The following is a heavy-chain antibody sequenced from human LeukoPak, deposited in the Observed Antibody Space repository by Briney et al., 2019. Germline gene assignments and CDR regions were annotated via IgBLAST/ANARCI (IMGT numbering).Heavy chain of an antibody. CDR1: GFTFSTYW. CDR2: INMDGTTI. D-gene: IGHD3-22*01. Sequence: PGGSPRLSCAASGFTFSTYWMHWVRQSPGKGLVWVSRINMDGTTISYAGSVEGRFTISRDNAKNTLYLQMNSLRAEDTAVYYCAKDGDSSGYYYYYYYMDVRGKGTTVTVSS. CDR3: AKDGDSSGYYYYYYYMDV. J-gene: IGHJ6*03. V-gene: IGHV3-74*01.